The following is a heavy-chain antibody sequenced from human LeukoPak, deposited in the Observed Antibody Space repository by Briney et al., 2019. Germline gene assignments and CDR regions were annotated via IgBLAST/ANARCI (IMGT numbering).Heavy chain of an antibody. CDR1: GGPMSITNW. CDR2: ISLTGRS. J-gene: IGHJ4*02. D-gene: IGHD1-26*01. Sequence: KTSDPLSLIHCLSGGPMSITNWRSSVRHPPGPGLEWIGEISLTGRSYYNPSLTGRVTMSLDESRNQLSLNLASVTADDTAIYYCSGESGAFSPFGYWGQGTLVIVPP. V-gene: IGHV4-4*02. CDR3: SGESGAFSPFGY.